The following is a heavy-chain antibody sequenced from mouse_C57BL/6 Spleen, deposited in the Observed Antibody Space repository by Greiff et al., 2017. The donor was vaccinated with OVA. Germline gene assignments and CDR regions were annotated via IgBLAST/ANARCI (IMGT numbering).Heavy chain of an antibody. D-gene: IGHD2-2*01. CDR3: ARSGYGYDWYYFDY. CDR2: IDPEDGET. V-gene: IGHV14-2*01. CDR1: GFNIKDYY. J-gene: IGHJ2*01. Sequence: EVQLQESGAELVKPGASVTLSCTASGFNIKDYYMHWVKQRTEQGLEWIGRIDPEDGETKYAPKFPGKATITADTSSNTAYLQLSSLTSEDTAVYYCARSGYGYDWYYFDYWGQGTTLTVSS.